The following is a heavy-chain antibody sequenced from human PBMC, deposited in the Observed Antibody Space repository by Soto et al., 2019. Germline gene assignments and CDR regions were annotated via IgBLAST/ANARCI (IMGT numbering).Heavy chain of an antibody. CDR3: ATYGDRGFDY. CDR1: GFTFSSYA. J-gene: IGHJ4*02. CDR2: ISSSSSYI. Sequence: PGGSLRLSCAASGFTFSSYAMSWVRQAPGKGLEWVSAISSSSSYIYYADSVKGRFTISRDNAKNSLYLQMNSLRAEDTAVYYCATYGDRGFDYWGQGTLVTVSS. V-gene: IGHV3-21*01. D-gene: IGHD4-17*01.